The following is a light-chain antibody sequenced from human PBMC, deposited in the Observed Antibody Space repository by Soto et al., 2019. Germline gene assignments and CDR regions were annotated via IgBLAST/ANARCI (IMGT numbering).Light chain of an antibody. CDR3: SSYTFTSTLYV. CDR2: EVT. J-gene: IGLJ1*01. CDR1: SSDVGGHNY. V-gene: IGLV2-14*01. Sequence: QSALTQPASVSGSPGQSITLSCTGSSSDVGGHNYVSWYQQHPGKAPKLMIYEVTKRPSGVSNRFSGSKSGNTASLTISGLQAEDEADYYCSSYTFTSTLYVFGTGTKLTVL.